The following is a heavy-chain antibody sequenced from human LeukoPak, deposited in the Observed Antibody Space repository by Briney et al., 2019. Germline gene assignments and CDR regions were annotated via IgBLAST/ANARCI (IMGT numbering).Heavy chain of an antibody. CDR2: INPDSGFT. V-gene: IGHV1-2*02. CDR3: APTAEAYTSWWKV. CDR1: GYKFTGDY. D-gene: IGHD3-16*01. Sequence: ASVRVSCKASGYKFTGDYMHWVRHAPGQGLEFMGWINPDSGFTNYAQKFKGRVTMTRDTSISTAYLEVRSLTSDDTAVYYCAPTAEAYTSWWKVWGQGTLVTVSS. J-gene: IGHJ4*02.